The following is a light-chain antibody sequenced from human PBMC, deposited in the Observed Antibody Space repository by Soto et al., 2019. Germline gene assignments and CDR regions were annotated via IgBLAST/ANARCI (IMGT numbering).Light chain of an antibody. J-gene: IGKJ3*01. Sequence: EIVMTQSPATLSVSPGERATLSCRASQSVSSNLAWYQQKPGQAPRLLIYGASTRATGIPARFSGSGSGTEFTLTISGLQSEDFAVYYCQQYNNWPPPTFGPGTKVDIK. CDR3: QQYNNWPPPT. V-gene: IGKV3-15*01. CDR2: GAS. CDR1: QSVSSN.